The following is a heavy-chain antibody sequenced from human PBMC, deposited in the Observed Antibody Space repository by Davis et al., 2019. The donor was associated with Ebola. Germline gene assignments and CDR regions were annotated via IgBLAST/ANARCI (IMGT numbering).Heavy chain of an antibody. CDR3: AREYYDILTGPWGMDV. CDR2: INHSGST. CDR1: GGSFSGYY. V-gene: IGHV4-34*01. D-gene: IGHD3-9*01. J-gene: IGHJ6*02. Sequence: MPSETLSLTCAVYGGSFSGYYWSWIRQPPGKGLEWIGEINHSGSTNYNPSPKSRVTISVDTSKNQFSLKLSSVTAADTAVYYCAREYYDILTGPWGMDVWGQGTTVTVSS.